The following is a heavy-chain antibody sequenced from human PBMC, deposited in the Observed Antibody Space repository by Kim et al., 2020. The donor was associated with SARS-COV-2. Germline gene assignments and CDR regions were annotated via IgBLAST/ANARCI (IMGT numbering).Heavy chain of an antibody. Sequence: SVKVSCKASGGTFSSYAISWVRQAPGQGLEWMGGIIPIFGTANYAQKFQGRVTITADESTSTAYMELSSLRSEDTAVYYCARANRSQGYQLPDTYYYYYGMDVWGQGTTVTVSS. CDR1: GGTFSSYA. CDR3: ARANRSQGYQLPDTYYYYYGMDV. CDR2: IIPIFGTA. J-gene: IGHJ6*02. V-gene: IGHV1-69*13. D-gene: IGHD2-2*01.